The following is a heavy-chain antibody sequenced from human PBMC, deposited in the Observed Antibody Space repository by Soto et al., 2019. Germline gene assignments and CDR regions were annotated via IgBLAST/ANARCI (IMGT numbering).Heavy chain of an antibody. D-gene: IGHD3-3*01. V-gene: IGHV3-21*01. CDR1: GFTFSSYS. J-gene: IGHJ6*02. CDR3: ARDGDYYYGMAV. CDR2: ISSSSSYI. Sequence: EVQLVESGGGLVKPGGSLRLSCAASGFTFSSYSMNWVRQAPGKGLEWVSSISSSSSYIYYADSVKGRFTISRDNAKNSQYLQMNSLRAEDTAVYYCARDGDYYYGMAVWGQGTTVTVSS.